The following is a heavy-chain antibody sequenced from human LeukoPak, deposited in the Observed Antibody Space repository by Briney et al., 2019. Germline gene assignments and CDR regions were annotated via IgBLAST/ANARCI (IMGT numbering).Heavy chain of an antibody. CDR2: ISGSGAST. D-gene: IGHD4-17*01. CDR3: AKANYGDSVSVFYYFDY. V-gene: IGHV3-23*01. CDR1: GFTFSSYA. J-gene: IGHJ4*02. Sequence: LSGGSLRLSCAASGFTFSSYAVSWVRQAPGKGLAWVSAISGSGASTYYADSVKGRFTISRDNSKNTLYLQMNSLRPEDTAVYCCAKANYGDSVSVFYYFDYWGQGTLVTVSS.